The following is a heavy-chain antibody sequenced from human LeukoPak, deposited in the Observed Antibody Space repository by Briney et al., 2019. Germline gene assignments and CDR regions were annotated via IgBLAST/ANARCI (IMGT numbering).Heavy chain of an antibody. CDR3: ARGRYYDFWSGYYSVSPDYYYYYMDV. CDR2: IIPIFGTA. CDR1: GGTFSSYA. V-gene: IGHV1-69*01. Sequence: SVKVSCKASGGTFSSYAISWVRQAPGQGLEWMGGIIPIFGTANYAQKFQGRVTITADESTSTAYMELSSLRSEDTAVYYLARGRYYDFWSGYYSVSPDYYYYYMDVWGKGTTVTVSS. D-gene: IGHD3-3*01. J-gene: IGHJ6*03.